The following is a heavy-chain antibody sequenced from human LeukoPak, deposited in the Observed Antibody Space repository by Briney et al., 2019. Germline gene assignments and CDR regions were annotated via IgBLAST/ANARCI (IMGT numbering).Heavy chain of an antibody. CDR3: AKEGVRSFDY. CDR2: ISVGGDT. J-gene: IGHJ4*02. V-gene: IGHV3-23*01. CDR1: GFTFSNSP. D-gene: IGHD2-21*01. Sequence: GGSLRPSCAASGFTFSNSPMTWVRQAPGKGLEWVSAISVGGDTYYADSVKGRFTISRDNSKNTLYLQMNSLGVEDTAVFYCAKEGVRSFDYWGQGTLVTVSS.